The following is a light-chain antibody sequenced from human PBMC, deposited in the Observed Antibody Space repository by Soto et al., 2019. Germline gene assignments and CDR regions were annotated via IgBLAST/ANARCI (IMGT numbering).Light chain of an antibody. CDR1: QSISSY. J-gene: IGKJ4*01. CDR3: QQSYNTPIT. CDR2: GAS. Sequence: DIPMTQSPSSLSASVGDRVAIICRASQSISSYLNWYQQKPGKAPKLLIYGASSLQSGVPSRFSGSGSGTTFILTISSLQTEDFATYYCQQSYNTPITFGGGTKVEIK. V-gene: IGKV1-39*01.